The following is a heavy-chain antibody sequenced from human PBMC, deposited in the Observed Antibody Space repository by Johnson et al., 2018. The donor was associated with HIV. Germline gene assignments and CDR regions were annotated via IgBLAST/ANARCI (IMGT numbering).Heavy chain of an antibody. CDR3: AREPSSSYAFDI. Sequence: EVQLVESGGGLIQPGGSLRLSCAASGFTVSSNYMSWVRQAPGKGLEWVSGVNWNADTTGYADSVKGRFTISRDTAKKSLYLQMNSLRAEDTALYYCAREPSSSYAFDIWGQGTMVTVSS. V-gene: IGHV3-20*04. J-gene: IGHJ3*02. CDR2: VNWNADTT. D-gene: IGHD6-13*01. CDR1: GFTVSSNY.